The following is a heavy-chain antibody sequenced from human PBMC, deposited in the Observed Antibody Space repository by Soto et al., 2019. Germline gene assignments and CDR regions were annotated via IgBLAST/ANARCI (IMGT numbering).Heavy chain of an antibody. Sequence: QVQLVQSRAEVKNPGASVKVSCKASGYSFTRYGIAWARQAPGQGLEWMGWINTYNGNTNYAQNLQGRVTLTTDTPTSTAYMEQTSLRSNDTAIYYCAMVDVYVTPSPQDVWGQVTTVSVSS. V-gene: IGHV1-18*01. D-gene: IGHD3-16*01. CDR2: INTYNGNT. CDR1: GYSFTRYG. J-gene: IGHJ6*02. CDR3: AMVDVYVTPSPQDV.